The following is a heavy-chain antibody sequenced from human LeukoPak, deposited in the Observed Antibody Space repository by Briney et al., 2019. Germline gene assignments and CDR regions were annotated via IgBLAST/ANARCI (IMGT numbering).Heavy chain of an antibody. CDR1: GFTFSSYA. Sequence: GGSLRLSCAASGFTFSSYAMTWVRQAPGKGPEWVSGISGSGGSTYYADSVKGRFTISRDNTKNTLYLQMNSLRAEDTATYYCAKVGPSTVTRDYWGQGTLVTVSS. CDR2: ISGSGGST. D-gene: IGHD4-17*01. J-gene: IGHJ4*02. CDR3: AKVGPSTVTRDY. V-gene: IGHV3-23*01.